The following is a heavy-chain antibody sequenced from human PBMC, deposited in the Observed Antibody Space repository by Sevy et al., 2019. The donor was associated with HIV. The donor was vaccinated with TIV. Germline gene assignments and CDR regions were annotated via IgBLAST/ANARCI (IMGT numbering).Heavy chain of an antibody. CDR3: ARERLWKYYSGGSCYSYPYGMDV. CDR2: IYYSGST. V-gene: IGHV4-59*13. CDR1: GGSISSYY. Sequence: SETLSLTCTVSGGSISSYYWSWIRQPPGKGLEWIGYIYYSGSTNYNPSLKSRVTISVDTSKNQFSLKLSSVTAADTAVYYCARERLWKYYSGGSCYSYPYGMDVWGQGTTVTVSS. D-gene: IGHD2-15*01. J-gene: IGHJ6*02.